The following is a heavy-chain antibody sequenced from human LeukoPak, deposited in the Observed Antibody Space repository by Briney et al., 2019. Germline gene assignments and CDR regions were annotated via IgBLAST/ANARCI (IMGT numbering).Heavy chain of an antibody. J-gene: IGHJ2*01. CDR3: VRDQAYYGSGSYSWYFDV. CDR2: IYSGGTT. Sequence: GGSLGLSCAASGFNVSNHYMSWVRQAPAKGLEWVSIIYSGGTTHHAASVKGRFNISRDTSKNTLYLQMNSLRDEDTAVYFCVRDQAYYGSGSYSWYFDVWGRGTLVAVSS. D-gene: IGHD3-10*01. CDR1: GFNVSNHY. V-gene: IGHV3-66*01.